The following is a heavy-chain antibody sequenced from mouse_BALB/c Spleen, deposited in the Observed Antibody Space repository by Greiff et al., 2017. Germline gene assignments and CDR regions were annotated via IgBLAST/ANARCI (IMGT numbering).Heavy chain of an antibody. CDR2: INPGSGGN. J-gene: IGHJ4*01. CDR1: GYAFTNYL. CDR3: ARSGDYDYAMDY. V-gene: IGHV1-54*01. D-gene: IGHD2-4*01. Sequence: QVQLQQSGAELVRPGHSVTVSCKASGYAFTNYLIEWVTQRPGQGLEWIGVINPGSGGNNYNEKFKGKATLTADTSSSTAYMQLSSLTSDDSAVYFCARSGDYDYAMDYGGQGTAVTVSA.